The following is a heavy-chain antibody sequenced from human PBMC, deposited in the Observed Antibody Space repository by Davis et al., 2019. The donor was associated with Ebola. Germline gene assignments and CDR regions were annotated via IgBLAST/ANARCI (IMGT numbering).Heavy chain of an antibody. V-gene: IGHV4-59*01. Sequence: MPSETLSLTCAVYGGSFSGYYWSWIRQPPGKGLAWIGYIYYSGSTNYNPSLKSRVTISVDTSKNQFSLKLSSVTAADTAVYYCSRVAAADFYYYGMDVWGQGTTVTVSS. CDR2: IYYSGST. CDR1: GGSFSGYY. D-gene: IGHD6-13*01. J-gene: IGHJ6*02. CDR3: SRVAAADFYYYGMDV.